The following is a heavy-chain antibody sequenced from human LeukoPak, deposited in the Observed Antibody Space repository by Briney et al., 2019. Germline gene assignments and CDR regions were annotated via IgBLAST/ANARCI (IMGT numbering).Heavy chain of an antibody. D-gene: IGHD3-10*01. Sequence: SDPLSLTCDVSGASISATNWWTWVRLPPGKGLEWIGEVSHSETTNYSPSLRGRVRLSVDRATNQLSLRLTSVTAADTAVYYCAKESGRGTFDLWGQGTMVTVSS. J-gene: IGHJ3*01. CDR1: GASISATNW. V-gene: IGHV4-4*02. CDR3: AKESGRGTFDL. CDR2: VSHSETT.